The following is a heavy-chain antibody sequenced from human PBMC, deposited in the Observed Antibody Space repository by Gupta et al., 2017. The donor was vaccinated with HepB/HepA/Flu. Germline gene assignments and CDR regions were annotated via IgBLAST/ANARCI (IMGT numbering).Heavy chain of an antibody. J-gene: IGHJ3*02. CDR1: GGSLINYY. CDR3: AREHIAVVPGAPRGGFDI. D-gene: IGHD2-21*01. CDR2: IDYSGST. Sequence: QVHLQESGPGLVKPSETLSLTCNVSGGSLINYYWSWIRQPPGKGLEWIGFIDYSGSTTYNPSLQSRVTISVDTSKNEFSLNLNSVTAADTAVYYCAREHIAVVPGAPRGGFDIWGQGTLVTVSS. V-gene: IGHV4-59*01.